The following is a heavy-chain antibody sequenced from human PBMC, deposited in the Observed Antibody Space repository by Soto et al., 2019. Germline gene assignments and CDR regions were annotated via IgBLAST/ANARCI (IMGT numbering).Heavy chain of an antibody. D-gene: IGHD3-9*01. Sequence: SETLSLTCTVSGGSISSYYWSWIRQPPGKGLEWIGYIYYSGSTNYNPSLKSRVTISVDTSKNQFSLKLSSVTAADTAVYYCARHAPNYDILTGYYNEGYFDYWGQGTLVTVSS. CDR2: IYYSGST. CDR3: ARHAPNYDILTGYYNEGYFDY. V-gene: IGHV4-59*08. CDR1: GGSISSYY. J-gene: IGHJ4*02.